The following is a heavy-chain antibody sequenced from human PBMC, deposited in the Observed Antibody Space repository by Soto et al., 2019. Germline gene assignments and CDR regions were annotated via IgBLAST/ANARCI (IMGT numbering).Heavy chain of an antibody. CDR3: ARASSTSCYFRHLACPRILGYYYCGMDV. CDR2: IIPIFGTA. V-gene: IGHV1-69*01. CDR1: GGTFSSYA. J-gene: IGHJ6*02. Sequence: QVQLVQSGAEVKKPGSSVKVSCKASGGTFSSYAISWVRQAPGQGLEWMGGIIPIFGTANYAQKFQGRVTITADESTSTAYMELSSLRSEDTAVYYCARASSTSCYFRHLACPRILGYYYCGMDVWGQGTTVTVSS. D-gene: IGHD2-2*01.